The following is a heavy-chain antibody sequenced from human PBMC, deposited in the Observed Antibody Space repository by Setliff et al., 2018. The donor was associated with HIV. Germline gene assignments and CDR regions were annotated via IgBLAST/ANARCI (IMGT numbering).Heavy chain of an antibody. CDR2: IYHSGST. J-gene: IGHJ4*02. CDR3: ARMYSGYDWSPAGARTRYLDY. CDR1: GYSISSGYY. V-gene: IGHV4-38-2*01. D-gene: IGHD5-12*01. Sequence: SETLSLTCAVSGYSISSGYYWGWIRQPPGKGLEWIGSIYHSGSTYYNPSLKSRVTISVDTSKNQFSLKLSSVTAADTAVYYCARMYSGYDWSPAGARTRYLDYWGQGTLVTVS.